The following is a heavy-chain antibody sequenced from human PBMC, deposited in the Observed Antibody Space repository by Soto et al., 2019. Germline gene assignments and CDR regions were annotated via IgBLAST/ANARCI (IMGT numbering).Heavy chain of an antibody. CDR3: AGGFSGGAAFGD. CDR2: ISYDGSNK. Sequence: QVQLVESGGGVVQPGRSLRLSCAASGFTFSSYAMHWVRQAPGKGLEWVAVISYDGSNKYYADSVKGRFTISRDNSKNHVYLEIDSLGAEGQGVYYCAGGFSGGAAFGDLGQGTL. CDR1: GFTFSSYA. V-gene: IGHV3-30-3*01. D-gene: IGHD3-10*01. J-gene: IGHJ4*02.